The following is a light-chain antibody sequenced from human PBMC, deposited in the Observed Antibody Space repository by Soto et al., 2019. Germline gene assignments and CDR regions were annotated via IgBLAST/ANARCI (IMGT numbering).Light chain of an antibody. CDR2: DAS. V-gene: IGKV3-11*01. J-gene: IGKJ5*01. CDR3: QQRSTWPIT. CDR1: QSVSSY. Sequence: EIVLTQSPATLSLSPGERATLSCRASQSVSSYLAWYQQKPGQAPRLLIHDASDRATGIPARFSGSGSGTDFTLTISSLEPEDFAVYYCQQRSTWPITFVQGTRLEIK.